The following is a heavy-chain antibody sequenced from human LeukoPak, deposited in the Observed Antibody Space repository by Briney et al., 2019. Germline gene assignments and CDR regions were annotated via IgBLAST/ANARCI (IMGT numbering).Heavy chain of an antibody. CDR3: TRDLGYNYDY. Sequence: PSETLSLTCTVSGGSISSYYWSWIRQPPGKGLEWIGYIYYSGSTNYNPSPKSRVTISVDTSKNQFSLKLSSVTAADTAVYYCTRDLGYNYDYWGQGTLVTVSS. D-gene: IGHD5-24*01. J-gene: IGHJ4*02. CDR2: IYYSGST. CDR1: GGSISSYY. V-gene: IGHV4-59*01.